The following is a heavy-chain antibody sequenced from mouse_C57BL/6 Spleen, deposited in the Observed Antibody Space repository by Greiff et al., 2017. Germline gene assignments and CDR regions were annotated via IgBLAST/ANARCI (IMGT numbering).Heavy chain of an antibody. V-gene: IGHV14-1*01. CDR2: IDPEDGDT. CDR3: TALIITTVVAPFDY. Sequence: VHVKQSGAELVRPGASVKLSCTASGFNIKDYYMHWVKQRPEQGLEWIGRIDPEDGDTEYAPKFQGKATMTADTSSNTAYLQLSSLTSEDTAVYYCTALIITTVVAPFDYWGQGTTLTVSS. CDR1: GFNIKDYY. D-gene: IGHD1-1*01. J-gene: IGHJ2*01.